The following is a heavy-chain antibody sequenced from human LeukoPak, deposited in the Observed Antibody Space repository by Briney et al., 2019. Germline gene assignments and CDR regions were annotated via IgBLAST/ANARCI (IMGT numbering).Heavy chain of an antibody. Sequence: VASVKVSCKASGYTFTSYYMHWVRQAPGQGLEWMGIINPSGGSTSYAQKFQGRVTITTDESTSTAYMELSSLRSEDTAVYYCATNLRGYGYFGQYYYYYMDVWGKGTTVTVSS. CDR2: INPSGGST. CDR1: GYTFTSYY. V-gene: IGHV1-46*01. D-gene: IGHD5-18*01. J-gene: IGHJ6*03. CDR3: ATNLRGYGYFGQYYYYYMDV.